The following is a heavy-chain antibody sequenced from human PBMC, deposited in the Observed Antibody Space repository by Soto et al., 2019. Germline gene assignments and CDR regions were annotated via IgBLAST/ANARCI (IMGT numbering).Heavy chain of an antibody. CDR2: INAGNGNT. J-gene: IGHJ4*02. CDR1: GYTLTSYA. V-gene: IGHV1-3*01. CDR3: ARDPLRAQTHPDPAFDY. Sequence: ASVKVSCKASGYTLTSYAMHWVRQAPGQRLEWMGWINAGNGNTKYSQKFQGRVTITRDTSASTAYMELSSLRSEDTAVYYCARDPLRAQTHPDPAFDYWGQGTLVTVSS.